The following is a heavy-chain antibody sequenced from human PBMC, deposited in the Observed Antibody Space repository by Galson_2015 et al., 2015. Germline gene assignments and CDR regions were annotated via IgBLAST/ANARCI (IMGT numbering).Heavy chain of an antibody. D-gene: IGHD3-16*01. CDR2: INPNSGGT. J-gene: IGHJ4*02. V-gene: IGHV1-2*04. Sequence: SVKVSCKTSGYTFTGYYMHWVRQAPGQGLEWMGWINPNSGGTNYAQKFQGWVTMTRDTSISTAYMELSRLRSDDTAVYYCARLRGGYYFDYWGQGTLVTVSS. CDR3: ARLRGGYYFDY. CDR1: GYTFTGYY.